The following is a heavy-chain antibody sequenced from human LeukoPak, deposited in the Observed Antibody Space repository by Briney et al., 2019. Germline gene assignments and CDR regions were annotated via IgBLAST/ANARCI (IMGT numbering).Heavy chain of an antibody. V-gene: IGHV3-48*01. CDR1: GFTFFSHP. J-gene: IGHJ4*02. Sequence: PGGSLRLSCAASGFTFFSHPMNWVRQAPGKGLEWVAYISISGDTVYYTHSVRGRFTISRDNAENTVYLQMNSLRTDDTAIYYCARDGFDYSLDYWGQGVLVTVSS. CDR3: ARDGFDYSLDY. D-gene: IGHD2-15*01. CDR2: ISISGDTV.